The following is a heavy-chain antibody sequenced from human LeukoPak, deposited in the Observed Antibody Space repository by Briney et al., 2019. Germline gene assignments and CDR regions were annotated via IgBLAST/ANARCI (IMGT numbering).Heavy chain of an antibody. CDR2: IQSKTDGGTT. CDR1: EFTFSDAW. D-gene: IGHD6-19*01. V-gene: IGHV3-15*01. Sequence: PGGSLILSCAASEFTFSDAWMSWVRQAPGKGLEWVGRIQSKTDGGTTDYAAPVKGRFTISRDDSKNTLYLQMTSLKTEDTAVYYCTANLTYSSGWYWFDPWGQGTLVTVSS. CDR3: TANLTYSSGWYWFDP. J-gene: IGHJ5*02.